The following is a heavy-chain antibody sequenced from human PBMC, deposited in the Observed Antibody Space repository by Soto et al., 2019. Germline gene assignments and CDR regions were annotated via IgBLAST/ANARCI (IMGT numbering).Heavy chain of an antibody. J-gene: IGHJ3*02. CDR3: ARSPVFDFWSGYSTGDAFDI. CDR1: GYSFTSFW. V-gene: IGHV5-51*01. Sequence: GESLKISCKGSGYSFTSFWIGWVRQMPGKGLEWMGIIYPGDSDTIYSPSFQGQVTISADKSISTAYLQWSSLKASDTAMYYCARSPVFDFWSGYSTGDAFDIWGQGTMVTVSS. D-gene: IGHD3-3*01. CDR2: IYPGDSDT.